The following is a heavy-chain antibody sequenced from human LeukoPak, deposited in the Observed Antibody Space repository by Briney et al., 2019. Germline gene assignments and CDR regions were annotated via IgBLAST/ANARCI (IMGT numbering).Heavy chain of an antibody. Sequence: GGSLRLSCAASAFTFSSYSMNWVRQAPGKGLEWVSSISTSGIYIYYTDSVKGRFTISRDNAKKSLYLQMNSLRAEDTAVYYCARGTTNSGSFDDAFDIWGQGTMVTVS. CDR1: AFTFSSYS. D-gene: IGHD1-26*01. CDR2: ISTSGIYI. CDR3: ARGTTNSGSFDDAFDI. V-gene: IGHV3-21*01. J-gene: IGHJ3*02.